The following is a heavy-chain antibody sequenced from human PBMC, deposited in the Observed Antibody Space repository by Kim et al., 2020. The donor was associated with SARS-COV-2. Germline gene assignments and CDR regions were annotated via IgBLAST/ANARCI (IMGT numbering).Heavy chain of an antibody. CDR2: IYYSGST. Sequence: SETLSLTCTVSGGSISSYYWSWIRQPPGKGLEWIGYIYYSGSTNYNPSLKSRVTISVDTSKNQFSLKLSSVTAADTAVYYCARGPGSGSGSIGAFYWGQGTLVTVSS. CDR3: ARGPGSGSGSIGAFY. CDR1: GGSISSYY. V-gene: IGHV4-59*01. J-gene: IGHJ4*02. D-gene: IGHD3-10*01.